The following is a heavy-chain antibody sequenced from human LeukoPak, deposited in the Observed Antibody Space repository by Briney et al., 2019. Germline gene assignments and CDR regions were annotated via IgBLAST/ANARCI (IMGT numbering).Heavy chain of an antibody. CDR3: ARHRYDSSGYTHAFDI. D-gene: IGHD3-22*01. CDR2: MYHSGST. V-gene: IGHV4-38-2*02. CDR1: GYSISSGHY. Sequence: PSETLSLTCTVSGYSISSGHYWGWIRQPPGKGLEWIGSMYHSGSTYYNPPLKSRVTISVDTSKNQFSLKLSSVTAADTAVYYCARHRYDSSGYTHAFDIWGQGTMVTVSS. J-gene: IGHJ3*02.